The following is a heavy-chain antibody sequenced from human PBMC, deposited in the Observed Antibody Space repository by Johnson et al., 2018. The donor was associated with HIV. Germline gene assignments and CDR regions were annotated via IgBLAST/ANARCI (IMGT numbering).Heavy chain of an antibody. V-gene: IGHV3-73*01. Sequence: VQLVESGGGLVQPGGSLELSCAASGFTFSGSAMHWVRQASGKGLEWVGRIRGRANTYATAYAASLKGSFTISRDDSTNTAYLQMNSLTPEDTAVYYCTTERLQKVLRAFDIWGQGTMVTVSS. CDR1: GFTFSGSA. J-gene: IGHJ3*02. D-gene: IGHD3-16*01. CDR2: IRGRANTYAT. CDR3: TTERLQKVLRAFDI.